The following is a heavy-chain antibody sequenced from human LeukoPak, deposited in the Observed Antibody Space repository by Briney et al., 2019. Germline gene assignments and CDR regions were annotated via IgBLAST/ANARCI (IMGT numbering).Heavy chain of an antibody. CDR3: ARRALQWELLDY. CDR1: GYSFTSYW. D-gene: IGHD1-26*01. CDR2: IYPGDSDT. Sequence: GGSLKISCMGSGYSFTSYWIGWVRQMPGKGLEWMGIIYPGDSDTRYSPSFEGQVTISVDRSISTAYLQWSSLKASDTAMYYCARRALQWELLDYWGQGTLVTVSS. J-gene: IGHJ4*02. V-gene: IGHV5-51*01.